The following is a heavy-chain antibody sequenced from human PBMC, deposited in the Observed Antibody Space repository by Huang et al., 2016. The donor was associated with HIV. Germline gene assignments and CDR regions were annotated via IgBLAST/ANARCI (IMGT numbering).Heavy chain of an antibody. CDR1: GFTFRQYA. Sequence: QVQLVESGGGVVQPGRSLRLSCAASGFTFRQYAMHWVRQAPGKGLEWVALISYDGSEKYFGDSVKCRFTISRDNSKNMLYLQMNSLRPDDSAMYYCVKDSPGVITIFGGDVWGQGTTVTVSS. V-gene: IGHV3-30*18. J-gene: IGHJ6*02. CDR3: VKDSPGVITIFGGDV. D-gene: IGHD3-3*01. CDR2: ISYDGSEK.